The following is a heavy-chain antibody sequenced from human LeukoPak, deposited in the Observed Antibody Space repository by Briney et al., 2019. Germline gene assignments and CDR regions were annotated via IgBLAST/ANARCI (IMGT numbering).Heavy chain of an antibody. V-gene: IGHV4-38-2*02. Sequence: PSETLSLTCTVSGYSISSGYFWGWIRQPPGKGLEWIGTIYHSGSTYYNASLESRVTISVDTSKNQFSLKLSSVTAADTAVYYCARAYSSSWYFNWFDPWGQGTLVTSPQ. CDR1: GYSISSGYF. CDR2: IYHSGST. D-gene: IGHD6-13*01. CDR3: ARAYSSSWYFNWFDP. J-gene: IGHJ5*02.